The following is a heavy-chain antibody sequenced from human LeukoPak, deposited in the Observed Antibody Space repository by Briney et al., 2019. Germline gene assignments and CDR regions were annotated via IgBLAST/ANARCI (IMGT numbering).Heavy chain of an antibody. V-gene: IGHV3-48*03. J-gene: IGHJ5*02. CDR2: ISSSGSAI. Sequence: GGSLRLSCAASGFTFSSYEMNWVRPAPGKGLEWVSYISSSGSAIYYADSVKGRFTISRDNAKNSRYLQMNSLRAEDTAVYYCARDLGPYYYDSSGYSFTSWGQGTLVTVSS. D-gene: IGHD3-22*01. CDR1: GFTFSSYE. CDR3: ARDLGPYYYDSSGYSFTS.